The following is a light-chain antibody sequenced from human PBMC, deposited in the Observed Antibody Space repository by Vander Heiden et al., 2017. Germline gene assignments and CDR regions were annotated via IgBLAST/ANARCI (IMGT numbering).Light chain of an antibody. CDR3: QQNYSTPPLT. J-gene: IGKJ4*01. V-gene: IGKV1-39*01. Sequence: DIQMTQSPSSLSASVGDRVTITCRASQSISDFLNWYQQKSGKAPRLLIYAASTLQSGVPSRFSGSGSGTDFTLTISSRQPEDFATYFCQQNYSTPPLTFGGGTQVEIK. CDR1: QSISDF. CDR2: AAS.